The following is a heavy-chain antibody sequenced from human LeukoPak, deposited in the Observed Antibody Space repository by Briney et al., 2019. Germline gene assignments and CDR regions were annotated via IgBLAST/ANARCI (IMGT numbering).Heavy chain of an antibody. D-gene: IGHD5-24*01. CDR1: GFIFSSYA. CDR2: ISSSSSTI. V-gene: IGHV3-48*01. Sequence: GGSLRLSCAASGFIFSSYAMHWVRQAPGKGLEWVSYISSSSSTIYYADSVKGRFTISRDNAKNSLYLQMNSLRAEDTAVYYCARDLASIPGYWGQGTLVTVSS. CDR3: ARDLASIPGY. J-gene: IGHJ4*02.